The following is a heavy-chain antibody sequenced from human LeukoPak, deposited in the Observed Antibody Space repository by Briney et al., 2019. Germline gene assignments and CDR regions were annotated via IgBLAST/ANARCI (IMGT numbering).Heavy chain of an antibody. CDR3: ARRPIVGTKGDWFDS. Sequence: KPSETLPLTCNVSGGSISTTSNSWGWAWIRQRPGKGLEWIGSIYYGGSPYYNSSPKSRVTISVDTSKNHFSLKVASLTAADTAVYYCARRPIVGTKGDWFDSWGQGMLVTVSS. D-gene: IGHD1-26*01. CDR1: GGSISTTSNS. J-gene: IGHJ5*01. V-gene: IGHV4-39*02. CDR2: IYYGGSP.